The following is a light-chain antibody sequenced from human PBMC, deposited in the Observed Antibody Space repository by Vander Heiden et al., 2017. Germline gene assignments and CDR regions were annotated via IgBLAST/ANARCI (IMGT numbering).Light chain of an antibody. V-gene: IGKV1-9*01. CDR3: QQLNSYPRA. CDR2: AAS. CDR1: QGISSY. Sequence: DLQLTPSPSLLSASVGDRVTITCRASQGISSYLAWYQQKPGKAPKLLIYAASTLQSGVPSRFSGSGSGTEFTLTISSLQPEDFATYYCQQLNSYPRAFGEGTKVEIK. J-gene: IGKJ4*02.